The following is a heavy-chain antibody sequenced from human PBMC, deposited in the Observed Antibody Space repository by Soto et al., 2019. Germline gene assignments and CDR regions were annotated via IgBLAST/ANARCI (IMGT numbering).Heavy chain of an antibody. CDR2: IFYSGST. CDR3: ASTEDLFDY. Sequence: SETLSLTCSVSGVSLTSGTYYWSWIRQHPGKGLEWIGYIFYSGSTDYNPSLKSRVNISVDTSKNQFSLKLSSVTAADTAVYYCASTEDLFDYWGQGTLVTSPQ. V-gene: IGHV4-31*03. J-gene: IGHJ4*02. CDR1: GVSLTSGTYY.